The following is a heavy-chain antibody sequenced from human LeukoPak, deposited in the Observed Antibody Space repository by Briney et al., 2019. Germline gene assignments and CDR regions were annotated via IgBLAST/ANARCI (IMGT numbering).Heavy chain of an antibody. J-gene: IGHJ4*02. CDR2: ISPTGSTT. CDR3: AREFAGESYFDY. V-gene: IGHV3-74*01. D-gene: IGHD3-10*01. Sequence: GGSLRLSCTASGFSFSGHWMHWARQLPGKGLVWVSRISPTGSTTSYADSVKGRFTISRDNAKNSLYLQMNSLRAEDTAVYYCAREFAGESYFDYWGQGTLVIVSS. CDR1: GFSFSGHW.